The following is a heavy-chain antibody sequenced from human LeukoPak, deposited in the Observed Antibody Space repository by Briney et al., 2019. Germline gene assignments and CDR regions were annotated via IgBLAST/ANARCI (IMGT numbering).Heavy chain of an antibody. D-gene: IGHD2-2*01. CDR2: ISGSGGNT. Sequence: PGGSLRPSCAASGFTFSSYAMSWVRQAPGKGLEWVSVISGSGGNTDYADSVKGRFTISRDNSKNTLYLQMNSLRAEDTAVYYCAKDGMGYCSSTSCYGHDYWGQGTLVTVSS. J-gene: IGHJ4*02. CDR1: GFTFSSYA. V-gene: IGHV3-23*01. CDR3: AKDGMGYCSSTSCYGHDY.